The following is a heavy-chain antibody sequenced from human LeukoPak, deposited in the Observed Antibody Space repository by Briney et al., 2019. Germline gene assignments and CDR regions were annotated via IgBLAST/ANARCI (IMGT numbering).Heavy chain of an antibody. Sequence: SEALSLTCAVYGGSFSCYYWRWVRPPPGKGLEWIGEINHSGSTNYNPSLKSRVTISVDTSKNQFSLTLSPVTAADTAVYYCARLPLGADFWSGNDAFDIWGQGTMVTVSS. CDR3: ARLPLGADFWSGNDAFDI. J-gene: IGHJ3*02. CDR2: INHSGST. V-gene: IGHV4-34*01. CDR1: GGSFSCYY. D-gene: IGHD3-3*01.